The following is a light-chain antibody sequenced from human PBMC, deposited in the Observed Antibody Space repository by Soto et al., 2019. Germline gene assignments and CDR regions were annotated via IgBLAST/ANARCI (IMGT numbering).Light chain of an antibody. CDR3: QQYNKWPLIT. J-gene: IGKJ5*01. V-gene: IGKV3-20*01. CDR1: QSVSSSY. Sequence: EFVLTQSPGTLSLSPGERATLSCRASQSVSSSYLAWYQQKPGQAPRLLIYGASTRATGTPARFSGSGSGTDFTLTISRLQSEDFALYYCQQYNKWPLITFGQGTRLEIK. CDR2: GAS.